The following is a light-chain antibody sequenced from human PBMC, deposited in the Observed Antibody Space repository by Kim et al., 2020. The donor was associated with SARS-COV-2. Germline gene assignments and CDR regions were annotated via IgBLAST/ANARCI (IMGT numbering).Light chain of an antibody. CDR3: QVWDSSSDHPV. V-gene: IGLV3-21*04. CDR1: NIGSKS. J-gene: IGLJ2*01. CDR2: YDR. Sequence: SYELTQPPSVSVAPGETARVTCGGNNIGSKSVHWYQQKPGQAPVLVIYYDRDRPSGIPERFSGSNSGNTATLTISRVEAGDEADYYCQVWDSSSDHPVFGGGTKLTVL.